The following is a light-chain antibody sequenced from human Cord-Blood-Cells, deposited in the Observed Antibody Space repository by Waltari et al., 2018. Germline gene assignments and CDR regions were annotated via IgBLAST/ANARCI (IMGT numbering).Light chain of an antibody. CDR2: AAS. CDR3: QQSYSTPRT. CDR1: QSISSY. V-gene: IGKV1-39*01. J-gene: IGKJ4*01. Sequence: DIQMTQSPSSLSASVGDSVTITCRASQSISSYLNWYQQKPGKAPKLLIYAASSVQSGVPSRFSGSGSGTDFTLTISSLQPEDVATYYCQQSYSTPRTVGGGTKVEIK.